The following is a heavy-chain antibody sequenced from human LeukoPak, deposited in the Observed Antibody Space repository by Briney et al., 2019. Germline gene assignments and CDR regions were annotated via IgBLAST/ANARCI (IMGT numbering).Heavy chain of an antibody. CDR2: ISGSGGST. D-gene: IGHD2-21*02. CDR3: ARAPVQYCGGDCDTFDI. J-gene: IGHJ3*02. CDR1: GFTFSSYA. V-gene: IGHV3-23*01. Sequence: GGSLRLSCAASGFTFSSYAMSWVRQAPGKGLEWVSAISGSGGSTYYADSVKGRFTISRDNAKNTLYLQMNSLGAGDTAVFYCARAPVQYCGGDCDTFDIWGQGTTVTVSS.